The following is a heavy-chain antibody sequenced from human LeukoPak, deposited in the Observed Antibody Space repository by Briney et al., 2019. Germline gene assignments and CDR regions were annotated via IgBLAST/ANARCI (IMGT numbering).Heavy chain of an antibody. CDR1: GGSFSGYY. Sequence: SETLSLTCAVYGGSFSGYYWSWTRQPPGKGLEWIGEINHSGSTNYNPSLKSRVTISVDTSKNQFSLKLSSVTAADTAVYYCARARPGIAVAGTRPGYFDYWGQGTLVTVSS. D-gene: IGHD6-19*01. CDR3: ARARPGIAVAGTRPGYFDY. J-gene: IGHJ4*02. V-gene: IGHV4-34*01. CDR2: INHSGST.